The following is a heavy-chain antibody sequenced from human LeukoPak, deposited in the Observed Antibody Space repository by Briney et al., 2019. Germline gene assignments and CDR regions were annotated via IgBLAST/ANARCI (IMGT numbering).Heavy chain of an antibody. CDR1: GFTFSSYA. J-gene: IGHJ4*02. CDR2: ISGSGGST. D-gene: IGHD3-9*01. Sequence: PGGSLRLSCAASGFTFSSYAMSWVRQAPGKGLEWVSAISGSGGSTYYADSVKGRFTISRDNSKNTLYLQMNSLRAEDTAVYYCAKGEVRYFDWLEPGSHYFDYWGQGTLVTVSS. CDR3: AKGEVRYFDWLEPGSHYFDY. V-gene: IGHV3-23*01.